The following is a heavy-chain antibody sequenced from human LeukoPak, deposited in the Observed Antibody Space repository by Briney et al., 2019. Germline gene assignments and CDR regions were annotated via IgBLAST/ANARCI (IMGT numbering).Heavy chain of an antibody. Sequence: GGSLRLSCAASGFTFSSYGMHWVRQAPGKGLEWVAVISYDGSNKYYADSVKGRFTISRDNSKNTLYLQMSSLRAEDTAVYYCAKLGIVGATSSAFDIWGQGTMVTVSS. CDR2: ISYDGSNK. J-gene: IGHJ3*02. CDR1: GFTFSSYG. V-gene: IGHV3-30*18. D-gene: IGHD1-26*01. CDR3: AKLGIVGATSSAFDI.